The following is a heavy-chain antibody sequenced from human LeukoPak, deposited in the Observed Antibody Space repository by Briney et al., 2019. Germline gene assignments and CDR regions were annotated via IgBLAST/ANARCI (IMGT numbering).Heavy chain of an antibody. V-gene: IGHV3-48*03. CDR2: ISSSGSTI. Sequence: QPGGSLRLSCAASGFTFSSYEMNWVRQAPGKGLEWVLYISSSGSTIYYAVSVKDRFTIARDNAKNSLYLQMNSLRAEDTAVYYWARDFAGLRGCSYGYFDYWGQGTLVTVSS. CDR1: GFTFSSYE. J-gene: IGHJ4*02. CDR3: ARDFAGLRGCSYGYFDY. D-gene: IGHD5-18*01.